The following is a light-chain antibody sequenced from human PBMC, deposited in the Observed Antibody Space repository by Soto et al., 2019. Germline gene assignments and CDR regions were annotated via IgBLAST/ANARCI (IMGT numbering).Light chain of an antibody. J-gene: IGKJ1*01. Sequence: IQMTQSHSALSASLGDRVTITCRASQSISSWLAWYQQKPGKAPRLLIYDASYLGRGVPSRFSGSGSGTEFTLSISDLQPDGLGPYHRQQYNNFLTFGPGTKVEI. CDR2: DAS. V-gene: IGKV1-5*01. CDR1: QSISSW. CDR3: QQYNNFLT.